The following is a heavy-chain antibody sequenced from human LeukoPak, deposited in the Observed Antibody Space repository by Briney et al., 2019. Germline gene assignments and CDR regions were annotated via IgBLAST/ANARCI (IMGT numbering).Heavy chain of an antibody. CDR1: GDSVSSNSAA. D-gene: IGHD1-26*01. V-gene: IGHV6-1*01. J-gene: IGHJ4*02. CDR3: ARGVVGATPYDY. CDR2: THYRSKWFY. Sequence: QSQTLSLTCAISGDSVSSNSAAWNWFRQSPSRGLEWLGRTHYRSKWFYGYAVSVKRRITIIPDTSQNQFSLVLKSVTPEDTAVYFCARGVVGATPYDYWGQGTLVTVSS.